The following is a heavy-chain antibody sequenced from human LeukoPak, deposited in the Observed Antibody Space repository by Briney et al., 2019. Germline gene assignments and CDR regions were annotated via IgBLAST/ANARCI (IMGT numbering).Heavy chain of an antibody. V-gene: IGHV4-59*08. CDR1: GGSISSYY. CDR2: IYYSGST. Sequence: SETLSLTCTVSGGSISSYYWSWIRQTPGKGLEWIGYIYYSGSTNYNPSLKSRVNISVDTSKSQFSLKLSSVTAADTAVYYCARHSGAGAGFVYWGQGTLVIVSS. D-gene: IGHD6-19*01. J-gene: IGHJ4*02. CDR3: ARHSGAGAGFVY.